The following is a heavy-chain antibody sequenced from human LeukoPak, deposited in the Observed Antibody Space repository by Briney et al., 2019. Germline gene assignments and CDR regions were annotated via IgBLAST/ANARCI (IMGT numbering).Heavy chain of an antibody. CDR1: GGSISGYY. D-gene: IGHD6-19*01. V-gene: IGHV4-4*07. Sequence: PSETLSLTCTVSGGSISGYYWSWIRQPAGKGLEWIGRIYTSGSTHYNPSLKSRVTMSVDTSKNQFSLKLSSVTAADTAVYYCARHSSSGLYLQSWGQGTLVTVSS. CDR2: IYTSGST. CDR3: ARHSSSGLYLQS. J-gene: IGHJ4*01.